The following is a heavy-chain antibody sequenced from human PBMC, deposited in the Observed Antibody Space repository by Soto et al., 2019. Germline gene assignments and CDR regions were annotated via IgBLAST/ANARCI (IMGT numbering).Heavy chain of an antibody. CDR1: GGTFSSYT. CDR2: IIPIPGIA. D-gene: IGHD6-19*01. J-gene: IGHJ3*02. V-gene: IGHV1-69*02. Sequence: SVKVSCKASGGTFSSYTISWVRQAPGQGLEWMGRIIPIPGIANYAQKFQGRVTITADKSTSTAYMELSSLRSEDTAVYYCASGIAVAGSAFDIWGQGTMVTVSS. CDR3: ASGIAVAGSAFDI.